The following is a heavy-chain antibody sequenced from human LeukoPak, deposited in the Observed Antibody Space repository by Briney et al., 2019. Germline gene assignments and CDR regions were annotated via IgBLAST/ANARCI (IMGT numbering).Heavy chain of an antibody. Sequence: GESLKISCKGSGYSFTTYWIAWVRQIPGRGLEWMGINSPDDSEIRYSPSFRGQVTISADKSTSTAYLQWSRLKASDTAIYYCARQEGSGSYYSYWGQGTLVTVSS. CDR3: ARQEGSGSYYSY. D-gene: IGHD1-26*01. J-gene: IGHJ4*02. V-gene: IGHV5-51*01. CDR1: GYSFTTYW. CDR2: NSPDDSEI.